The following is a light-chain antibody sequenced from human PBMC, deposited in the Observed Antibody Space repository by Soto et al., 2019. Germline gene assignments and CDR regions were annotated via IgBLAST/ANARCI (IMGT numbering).Light chain of an antibody. Sequence: EIVLTQSPGTLSLSPGERATLSCRASQSVSSSYLAWYQHKPGQAPRVLIYGASSRATGIPDRFSGRGSGTDFTLTISKLEPEDLEVYNGRTYGSSPLTFGPGT. CDR3: RTYGSSPLT. J-gene: IGKJ3*01. CDR1: QSVSSSY. CDR2: GAS. V-gene: IGKV3-20*01.